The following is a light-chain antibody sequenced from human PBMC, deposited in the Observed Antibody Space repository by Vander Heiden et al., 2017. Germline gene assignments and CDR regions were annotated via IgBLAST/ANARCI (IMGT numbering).Light chain of an antibody. V-gene: IGKV1D-16*01. CDR2: ATS. CDR1: HTIGDW. Sequence: IQMTQSPSSLSASVGDRVDITCRASHTIGDWVAWYQQKPGMAPKPLIYATSTLESGVPSRFSGTASGTDFSLTISNLHPEDFATYYCQQYDTFPLTFGGGTKVEV. J-gene: IGKJ4*01. CDR3: QQYDTFPLT.